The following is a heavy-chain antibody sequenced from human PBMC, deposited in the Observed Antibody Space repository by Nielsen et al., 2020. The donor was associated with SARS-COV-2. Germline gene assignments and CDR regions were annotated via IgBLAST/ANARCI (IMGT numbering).Heavy chain of an antibody. Sequence: SETLSLTCTVSGGSISSYYWSRIRQPPGKGLEWIGYIYYSGSTNYNPSLKRRVTISVDTSKNQFSLKLNSVTAADTAVYYCARGGSGSSDKRGFDYWGQGALVTVSS. J-gene: IGHJ4*02. D-gene: IGHD6-13*01. CDR3: ARGGSGSSDKRGFDY. V-gene: IGHV4-59*01. CDR2: IYYSGST. CDR1: GGSISSYY.